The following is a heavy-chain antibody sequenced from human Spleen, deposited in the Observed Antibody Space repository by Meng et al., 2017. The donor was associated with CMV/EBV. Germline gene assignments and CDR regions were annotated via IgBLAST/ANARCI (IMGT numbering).Heavy chain of an antibody. D-gene: IGHD2-2*01. V-gene: IGHV3-9*01. CDR2: ITFRSGII. CDR3: TKDCTAWSSASCSDF. Sequence: GGSLRLSCAASGFTFDDYALHWVRQVPGKGLEWVSGITFRSGIIGYSDSVNGRFTISRDNAKNSLYLQMNSLRPEDTALYYCTKDCTAWSSASCSDFWGRGTLVTVS. CDR1: GFTFDDYA. J-gene: IGHJ4*02.